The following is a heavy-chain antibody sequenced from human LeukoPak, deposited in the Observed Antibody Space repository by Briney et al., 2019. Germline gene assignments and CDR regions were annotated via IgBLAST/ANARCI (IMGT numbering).Heavy chain of an antibody. CDR2: IYYSGST. CDR1: GGSISSSSYY. D-gene: IGHD3-22*01. Sequence: MPSETLSLTCTVSGGSISSSSYYWGWIRQPPGKGLEWIGSIYYSGSTYYNPSLKSRVTISVDTSKNQFSLKLSSVTAADTAVYYCARLRNYYDRSGYKQLWFDPWGQGTLVTVSS. CDR3: ARLRNYYDRSGYKQLWFDP. V-gene: IGHV4-39*07. J-gene: IGHJ5*02.